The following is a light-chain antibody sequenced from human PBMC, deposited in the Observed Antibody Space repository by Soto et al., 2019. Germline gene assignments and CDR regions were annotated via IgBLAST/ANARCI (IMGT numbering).Light chain of an antibody. CDR2: SDN. CDR1: SSNIGTNT. J-gene: IGLJ2*01. CDR3: AAWDVSLVV. Sequence: QSVLTQPPSASGTPGQRVTISCSGSSSNIGTNTVIWYQQLPGAAPKLLIYSDNQRPSGIPDRFSGSKSGTSASLAISGLQSEDEVDYFRAAWDVSLVVLGGGTQLTAL. V-gene: IGLV1-44*01.